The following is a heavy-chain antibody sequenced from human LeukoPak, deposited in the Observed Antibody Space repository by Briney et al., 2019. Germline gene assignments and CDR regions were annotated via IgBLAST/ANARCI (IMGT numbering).Heavy chain of an antibody. Sequence: SETLSLTCTVSGGSIGTYYWNWIRQPPGKGLEWIGYIYHSGSTNYNPSLQSRVTISVDTSKNQFSLNLNSVTAADTAVYYCARGGAARLHFQNWGQGTLVTVSS. CDR2: IYHSGST. D-gene: IGHD6-6*01. J-gene: IGHJ1*01. V-gene: IGHV4-59*01. CDR3: ARGGAARLHFQN. CDR1: GGSIGTYY.